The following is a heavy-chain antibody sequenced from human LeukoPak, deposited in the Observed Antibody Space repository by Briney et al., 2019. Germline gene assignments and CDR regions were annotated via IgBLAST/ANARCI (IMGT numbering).Heavy chain of an antibody. CDR1: GGSFSSYG. Sequence: ASVKVSCKASGGSFSSYGIGWVRQAPGQGLEWMGEIIPIFGTANYAQKFQGRVTITADESTSTVYMELSSLRSEDTAVFYCARGYGGSVRLIGMVVWGQGTTVTVSS. CDR3: ARGYGGSVRLIGMVV. J-gene: IGHJ6*02. CDR2: IIPIFGTA. D-gene: IGHD3-16*01. V-gene: IGHV1-69*13.